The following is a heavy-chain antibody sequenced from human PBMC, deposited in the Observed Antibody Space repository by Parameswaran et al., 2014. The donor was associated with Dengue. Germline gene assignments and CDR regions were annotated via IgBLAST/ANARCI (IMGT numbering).Heavy chain of an antibody. CDR3: ARDEGDFDFWSAYHSPGF. CDR2: INPNSGGT. CDR1: GYTFTHYY. J-gene: IGHJ4*02. D-gene: IGHD3-3*01. V-gene: IGHV1-2*02. Sequence: ASVKVSCKTSGYTFTHYYIHWVRQAPGQGLEWMGWINPNSGGTNYGQKFQGRVTMTRDTSISTAYMDLSRLRSDDTAMYFCARDEGDFDFWSAYHSPGFWGQGTLVTVSS.